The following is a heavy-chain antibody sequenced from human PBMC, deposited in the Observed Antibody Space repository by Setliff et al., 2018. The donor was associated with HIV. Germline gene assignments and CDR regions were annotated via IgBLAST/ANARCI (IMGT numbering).Heavy chain of an antibody. CDR1: GFTFSDHY. Sequence: GGSLRLSCAASGFTFSDHYMHWVRQAPGKGLEWVAVIWYDGSNKYYADSVKGRFTISRDNSKNTLYLQMNSLRAEDTAVYYCAKTPSSGWYSLYLDYWGQGTLVTVSS. V-gene: IGHV3-33*06. CDR3: AKTPSSGWYSLYLDY. CDR2: IWYDGSNK. D-gene: IGHD6-19*01. J-gene: IGHJ4*02.